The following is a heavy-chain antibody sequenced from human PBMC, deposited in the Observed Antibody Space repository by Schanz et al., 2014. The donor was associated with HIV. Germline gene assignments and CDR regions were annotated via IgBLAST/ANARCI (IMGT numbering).Heavy chain of an antibody. J-gene: IGHJ4*02. CDR1: GFTFRTHG. Sequence: QVQLVESGGGVVQPGRSLRLSCAASGFTFRTHGIHWVRQAPAKGLEWVSLISGTIGSTYYADSVKGRFTISRDNSKNTLYLHMNSLRAEDTAVYYCARVLTLYNTSPLFYWGQGTLVTVSS. D-gene: IGHD1-20*01. V-gene: IGHV3-NL1*01. CDR2: ISGTIGST. CDR3: ARVLTLYNTSPLFY.